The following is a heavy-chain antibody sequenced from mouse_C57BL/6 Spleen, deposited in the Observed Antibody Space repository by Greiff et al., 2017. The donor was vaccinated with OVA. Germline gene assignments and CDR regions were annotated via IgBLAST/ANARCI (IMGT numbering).Heavy chain of an antibody. V-gene: IGHV1-59*01. J-gene: IGHJ4*01. CDR2: IDPSDSYT. CDR1: GYTFTSYW. CDR3: ARFDMDD. Sequence: QVQLQQPGAELVRPGTSVKLSCKASGYTFTSYWMHWVQQRPGQGLEWIGVIDPSDSYTNYNQKFKGKATLTVDTSSSTAYMQLSSLTSEDSAVYYCARFDMDDWGQGTSVTVSS.